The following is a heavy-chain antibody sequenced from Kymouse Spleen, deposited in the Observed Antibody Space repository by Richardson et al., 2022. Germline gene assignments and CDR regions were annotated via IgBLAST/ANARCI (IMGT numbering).Heavy chain of an antibody. D-gene: IGHD3-9*01. CDR1: GFTFSSYG. CDR3: AKELRYFDWLLDY. Sequence: QVQLVESGGGVVQPGRSLRLSCAASGFTFSSYGMHWVRQAPGKGLEWVAVISYDGSNKYYADSVKGRFTISRDNSKNTLYLQMNSLRAEDTAVYYCAKELRYFDWLLDYWGQGTLVTVSS. J-gene: IGHJ4*02. V-gene: IGHV3-30*18. CDR2: ISYDGSNK.